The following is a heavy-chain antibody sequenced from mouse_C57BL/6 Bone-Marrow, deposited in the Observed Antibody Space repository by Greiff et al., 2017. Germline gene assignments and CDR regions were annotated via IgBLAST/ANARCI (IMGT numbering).Heavy chain of an antibody. Sequence: EVQLVESGAGLVKPGGSLKLSCAASGFTFSSYAMSWVRQTPEKRLEWVAYISSGSDYIYYADTVKGRFTISRDNARNTLYLQMSSLKSEDTAMYYCTRGPPCGYYSMDYWGQGTSVTVSS. J-gene: IGHJ4*01. CDR2: ISSGSDYI. CDR3: TRGPPCGYYSMDY. V-gene: IGHV5-9-1*02. CDR1: GFTFSSYA.